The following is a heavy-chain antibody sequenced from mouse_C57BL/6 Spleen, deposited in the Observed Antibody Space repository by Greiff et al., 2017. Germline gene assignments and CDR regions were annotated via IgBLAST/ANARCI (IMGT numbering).Heavy chain of an antibody. CDR1: GYTFTSYW. V-gene: IGHV1-69*01. Sequence: QVQLKQPGAELVMPGASVKLSCKASGYTFTSYWMHWVKQRPGQGLEWIGEIDPSDSYTNYNQKFKGKSTLTVDKSSSTAYMQLSSLTSEDSAVYYCARWLRAMDYWGQGTSVTVSS. CDR3: ARWLRAMDY. CDR2: IDPSDSYT. J-gene: IGHJ4*01. D-gene: IGHD2-2*01.